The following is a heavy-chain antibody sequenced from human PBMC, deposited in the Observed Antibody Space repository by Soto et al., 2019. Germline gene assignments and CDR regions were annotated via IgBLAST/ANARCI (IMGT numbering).Heavy chain of an antibody. D-gene: IGHD6-19*01. CDR3: ARPTRQWLGLRYYYGMDV. CDR1: GGSISNYY. CDR2: INHSGST. J-gene: IGHJ6*02. Sequence: SETLSLTCTVSGGSISNYYWSWIRQPPGRGLEWIGEINHSGSTNYNPSLKSRVTISVDTSKNQFSLKLSSVTAADTAVYYCARPTRQWLGLRYYYGMDVWGQGTTVTVSS. V-gene: IGHV4-34*01.